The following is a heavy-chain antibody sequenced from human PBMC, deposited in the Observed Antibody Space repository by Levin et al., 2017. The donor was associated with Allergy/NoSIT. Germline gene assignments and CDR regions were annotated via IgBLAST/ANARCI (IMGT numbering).Heavy chain of an antibody. D-gene: IGHD2-2*01. V-gene: IGHV1-24*01. CDR1: GYTLTELS. Sequence: ASVKVSCKVSGYTLTELSMHWVRQAPGKGLEWMGGFDPEDGETIYAQKFQGRVTMTEDTSTDTAYMELSSLRSEDTAVYYCATGFTYCSRTSCYANWFDPWGQGTLVTVSS. CDR3: ATGFTYCSRTSCYANWFDP. CDR2: FDPEDGET. J-gene: IGHJ5*02.